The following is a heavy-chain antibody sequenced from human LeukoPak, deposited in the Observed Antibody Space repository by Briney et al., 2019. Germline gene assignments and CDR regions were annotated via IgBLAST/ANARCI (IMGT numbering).Heavy chain of an antibody. J-gene: IGHJ4*02. CDR2: ISYDGSNK. CDR3: AREGYYGSGSPPSLYFDY. CDR1: GFTFSSYA. Sequence: GGSLRLSWAASGFTFSSYAMHWVRQAPGKGLEWVAVISYDGSNKYYADSVKGRFTISRDNSKNTPYLQMNSLRAEDTAVYYCAREGYYGSGSPPSLYFDYWGQGTLVTVSS. V-gene: IGHV3-30-3*01. D-gene: IGHD3-10*01.